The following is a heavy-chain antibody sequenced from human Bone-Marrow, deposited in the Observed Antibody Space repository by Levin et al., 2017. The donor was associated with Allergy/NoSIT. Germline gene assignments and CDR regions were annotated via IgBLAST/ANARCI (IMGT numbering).Heavy chain of an antibody. D-gene: IGHD2-15*01. CDR3: AREDCSGGSCYRARSDGYNYYHYYGMDV. V-gene: IGHV1-18*01. CDR2: ISPKNGNT. Sequence: ASVKVSCKTSGYTFVKYGISWVRQAPGEGLEWMGWISPKNGNTNYAQKFWGRVTLTIDTSTRTASMEVRGLRSDDTAVYYCAREDCSGGSCYRARSDGYNYYHYYGMDVWGQGTQVTVSS. CDR1: GYTFVKYG. J-gene: IGHJ6*02.